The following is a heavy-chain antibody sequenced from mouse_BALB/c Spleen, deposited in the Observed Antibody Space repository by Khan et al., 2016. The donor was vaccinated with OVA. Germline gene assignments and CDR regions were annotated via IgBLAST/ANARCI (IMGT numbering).Heavy chain of an antibody. Sequence: EVQLQESGTVLARPGASAKMSCKGSGYTFTNYWMHWVKQRPGQGLEWIGVIYPGNSDTNYNQKFKGKAKLTAVTSTSTAYMELNSLTNEDSAVYYCTRNGFGNYESWDYWGQGTTLTVSS. CDR3: TRNGFGNYESWDY. V-gene: IGHV1-5*01. D-gene: IGHD2-1*01. CDR2: IYPGNSDT. J-gene: IGHJ2*01. CDR1: GYTFTNYW.